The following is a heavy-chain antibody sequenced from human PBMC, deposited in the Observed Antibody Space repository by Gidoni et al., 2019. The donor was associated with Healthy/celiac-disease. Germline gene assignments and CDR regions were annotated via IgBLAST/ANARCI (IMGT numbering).Heavy chain of an antibody. CDR3: TRQLGYCSGGSCYSSDY. J-gene: IGHJ4*02. V-gene: IGHV3-73*02. Sequence: EVQLVESGGGLVQPGGSLQLSCAASGFTFSGSAMHWVRQASGKGLEWVGRIRSKANSYATAYAASVKGRFTISRDDSKNTAYLQMNSLKTEDTAVYYCTRQLGYCSGGSCYSSDYWGQGTLVTVSS. CDR1: GFTFSGSA. D-gene: IGHD2-15*01. CDR2: IRSKANSYAT.